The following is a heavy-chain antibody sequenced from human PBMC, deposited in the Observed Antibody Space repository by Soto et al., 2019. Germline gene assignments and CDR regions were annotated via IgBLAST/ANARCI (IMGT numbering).Heavy chain of an antibody. CDR3: ARDHDLSGPNWFDP. V-gene: IGHV1-2*04. Sequence: QVRLVQSGAEVKKPGASVKVSCKTSGYTFTDYYMHWVRQAPGQGLEWMGWINPKTGGTNYAQKFQGWVTITRDTSISTTYVELRSLKSDDTAVYYCARDHDLSGPNWFDPWGQGTRVTVSS. CDR1: GYTFTDYY. CDR2: INPKTGGT. J-gene: IGHJ5*02. D-gene: IGHD6-19*01.